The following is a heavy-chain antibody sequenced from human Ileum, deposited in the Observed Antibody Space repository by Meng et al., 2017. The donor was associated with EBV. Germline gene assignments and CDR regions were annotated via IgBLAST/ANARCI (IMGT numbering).Heavy chain of an antibody. D-gene: IGHD2-8*01. V-gene: IGHV4-4*02. CDR3: ARTGVGLAFDY. CDR2: IYHSGST. CDR1: GDSMTNNNW. Sequence: VQLVESGPGLVKSSGTLSLTCGCLGDSMTNNNWGTWVRQPPGKRLEWIGEIYHSGSTNYNPSLQSRATISVDMSKKQFSLKLRSVTAADTAVYYCARTGVGLAFDYWGLGTLVTVSS. J-gene: IGHJ4*02.